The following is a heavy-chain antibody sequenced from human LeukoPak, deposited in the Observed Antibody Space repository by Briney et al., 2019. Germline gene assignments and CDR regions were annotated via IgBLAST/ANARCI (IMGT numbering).Heavy chain of an antibody. V-gene: IGHV4-39*07. D-gene: IGHD6-25*01. CDR3: ARDSALTFDY. CDR1: GGSISSRSYY. J-gene: IGHJ4*02. Sequence: SETLSLTCTVSGGSISSRSYYWGWIRQPPGKGLEWIGSIYYNGSTYYNPSLKSRVTISADTSKNQFSLKLSSVTAADTAVYYCARDSALTFDYWGQGTLVTVSS. CDR2: IYYNGST.